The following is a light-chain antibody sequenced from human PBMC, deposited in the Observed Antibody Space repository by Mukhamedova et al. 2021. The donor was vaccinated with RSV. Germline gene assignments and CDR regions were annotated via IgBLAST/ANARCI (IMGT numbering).Light chain of an antibody. CDR1: NIGSKS. Sequence: GETARVTCEGNNIGSKSVHWYQQKPGQAPVLVIYYDSARPSGIPERFSGSNSGNTATLTISRVEAGDEADYYCQVWDSGSDHVVFG. CDR3: QVWDSGSDHVV. CDR2: YDS. J-gene: IGLJ2*01. V-gene: IGLV3-21*04.